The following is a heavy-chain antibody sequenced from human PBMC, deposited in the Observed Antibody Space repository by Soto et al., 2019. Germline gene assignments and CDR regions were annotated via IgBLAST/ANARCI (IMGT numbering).Heavy chain of an antibody. D-gene: IGHD6-13*01. V-gene: IGHV1-18*01. CDR3: ERDWAAAGPFDY. Sequence: ASVKVSCKASGYTFTSYGISWVRQAPGQGLEWMGWISAYNGNTNYAQKLQGRVTMTTDTSTSTAYMELRSLRSDDTAVYYCERDWAAAGPFDYWGQGTLVPVSS. CDR1: GYTFTSYG. J-gene: IGHJ4*02. CDR2: ISAYNGNT.